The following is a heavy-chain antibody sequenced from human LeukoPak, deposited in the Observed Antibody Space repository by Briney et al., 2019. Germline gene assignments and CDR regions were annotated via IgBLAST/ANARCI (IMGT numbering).Heavy chain of an antibody. V-gene: IGHV4-39*07. CDR1: GGSISSSGYY. CDR2: INHSGST. J-gene: IGHJ5*02. CDR3: ARGRRRYCSGGSCYSSVWWFDP. D-gene: IGHD2-15*01. Sequence: SETLSLTCTVSGGSISSSGYYWSWIRQPPGKGLEWIGEINHSGSTNYNPSLKSRVTISVDTSKNQFSLKLSSVTAADTAVYYCARGRRRYCSGGSCYSSVWWFDPWGQGTLVTVSS.